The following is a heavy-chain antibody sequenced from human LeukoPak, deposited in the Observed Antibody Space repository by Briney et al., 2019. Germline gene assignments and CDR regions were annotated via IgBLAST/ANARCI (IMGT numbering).Heavy chain of an antibody. Sequence: GGSLRLSCATSGFTFTKYWMNWVRQAPGKGLEWVANINEDGSDNYYADSVKGRSTISRDGVQNSLSLQMNSLRVEDTAMYYCAIGRSISNYWGQGTLVSVSS. CDR2: INEDGSDN. V-gene: IGHV3-7*01. CDR1: GFTFTKYW. J-gene: IGHJ4*02. CDR3: AIGRSISNY. D-gene: IGHD6-6*01.